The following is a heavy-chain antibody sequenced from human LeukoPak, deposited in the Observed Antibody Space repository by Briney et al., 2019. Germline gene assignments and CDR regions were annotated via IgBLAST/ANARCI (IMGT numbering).Heavy chain of an antibody. CDR2: IYYSGST. CDR1: GGSISSSSYY. V-gene: IGHV4-39*07. CDR3: AAKFPMCVAARHLSLEY. J-gene: IGHJ4*02. Sequence: SETLSLTCTVSGGSISSSSYYWGWIRQPPGKGLEWNGSIYYSGSTYYNPSLKSRVTISVDTSKNQFSLKLSSVTAAATAVYYCAAKFPMCVAARHLSLEYWGQGTLVTVSS. D-gene: IGHD6-6*01.